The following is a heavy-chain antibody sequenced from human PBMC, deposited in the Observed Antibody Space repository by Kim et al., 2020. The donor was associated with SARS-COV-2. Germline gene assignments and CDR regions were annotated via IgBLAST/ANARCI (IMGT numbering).Heavy chain of an antibody. CDR3: ATSPILVGATLYYYYGMDV. Sequence: ASVKVSCKASGYTFTGYYMHWVRQAPGQGLEWMGWINPNSGGTNYAQKFQGRVTMTRDTSISTAYMELSRLRSDDTAVYYCATSPILVGATLYYYYGMDVWGQGTTVTVSS. D-gene: IGHD1-26*01. J-gene: IGHJ6*02. CDR1: GYTFTGYY. V-gene: IGHV1-2*02. CDR2: INPNSGGT.